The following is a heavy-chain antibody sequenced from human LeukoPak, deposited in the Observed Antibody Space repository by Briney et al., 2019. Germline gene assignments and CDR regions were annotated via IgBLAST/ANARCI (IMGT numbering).Heavy chain of an antibody. CDR3: AREVIGSCTSGSCLHWYFDL. Sequence: SETLSLTCTVSGGSISSVSYYWNWIRQPAGKGLEWIGRIYTSGSANYNPSLRSRVTISVDTSKNQFSLKLSSVTAADTAVYSCAREVIGSCTSGSCLHWYFDLWGRGTLVTVSS. CDR2: IYTSGSA. CDR1: GGSISSVSYY. D-gene: IGHD2-15*01. V-gene: IGHV4-61*02. J-gene: IGHJ2*01.